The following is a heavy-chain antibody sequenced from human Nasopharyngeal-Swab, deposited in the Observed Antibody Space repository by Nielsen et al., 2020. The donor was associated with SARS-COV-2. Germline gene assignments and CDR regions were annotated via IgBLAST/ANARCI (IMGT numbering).Heavy chain of an antibody. CDR3: ARAGRGYSNGEIDGFHYMDV. J-gene: IGHJ6*03. Sequence: SVKVSCKASGGTFTNYGITWVRQAPGQGLEWIGRIIPTLGKANNARKFQGRVTITADKSTSTVYMELSSLRSEDTAVYYCARAGRGYSNGEIDGFHYMDVWGRGTAVAVSS. D-gene: IGHD5-12*01. CDR2: IIPTLGKA. V-gene: IGHV1-69*04. CDR1: GGTFTNYG.